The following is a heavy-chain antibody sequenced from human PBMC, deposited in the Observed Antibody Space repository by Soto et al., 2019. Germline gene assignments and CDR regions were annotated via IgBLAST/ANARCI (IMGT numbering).Heavy chain of an antibody. CDR2: ISSSSSYI. CDR1: GFTFSSYS. V-gene: IGHV3-21*01. D-gene: IGHD5-18*01. J-gene: IGHJ4*02. Sequence: GGSLRLSCAASGFTFSSYSMNWVRQAPGKGLEWVSSISSSSSYIYYADSVKGRFTISRDNAKHSLYLQMHSLRAEDPAVYSCARDKGNSYGYQHFDYWGQGTLVTVSS. CDR3: ARDKGNSYGYQHFDY.